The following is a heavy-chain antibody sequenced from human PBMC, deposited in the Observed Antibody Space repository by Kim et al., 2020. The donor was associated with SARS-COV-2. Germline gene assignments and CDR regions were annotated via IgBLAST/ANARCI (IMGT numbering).Heavy chain of an antibody. CDR1: GFTFGDYA. CDR2: IRSKAYGGTT. Sequence: GGSLRLSCTASGFTFGDYAMSWVRQAPGKGLEWVGFIRSKAYGGTTEYAASVKGRFTISRDDSKSIAYLQMNSLKTEDPAVYYCTREIRYFDWLFRSDYYYYGMDVWGQGTTVTVSS. V-gene: IGHV3-49*04. D-gene: IGHD3-9*01. J-gene: IGHJ6*02. CDR3: TREIRYFDWLFRSDYYYYGMDV.